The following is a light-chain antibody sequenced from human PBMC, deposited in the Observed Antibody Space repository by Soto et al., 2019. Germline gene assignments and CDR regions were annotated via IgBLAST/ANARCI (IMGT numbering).Light chain of an antibody. J-gene: IGLJ2*01. CDR2: DDT. Sequence: SYELTQPPSVPVAQGQTARIPCGGNKIGTKSVHWYQQKPGQALVVVVYDDTDRLSGIPERFSGSNSGNTATLTISRVGAGDEADYYCQVWDGTSQNLVFGGGTKLTVL. CDR1: KIGTKS. V-gene: IGLV3-21*02. CDR3: QVWDGTSQNLV.